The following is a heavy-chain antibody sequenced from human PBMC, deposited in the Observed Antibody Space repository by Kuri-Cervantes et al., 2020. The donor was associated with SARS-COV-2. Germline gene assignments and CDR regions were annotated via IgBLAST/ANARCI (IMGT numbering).Heavy chain of an antibody. V-gene: IGHV2-5*02. CDR2: IYCDDDK. CDR3: AHRRYCNEDSGSGYFYAH. Sequence: SGPTLVKPTQTLTLTCTFSVFSLSTRGVGVLWIRQPPGKALEWLALIYCDDDKRYSPCLSSRLTISKDTTKIQVVLTMTDMDPVDTAKYYCAHRRYCNEDSGSGYFYAHWGQGTLVTVSS. D-gene: IGHD3-22*01. CDR1: VFSLSTRGVG. J-gene: IGHJ4*02.